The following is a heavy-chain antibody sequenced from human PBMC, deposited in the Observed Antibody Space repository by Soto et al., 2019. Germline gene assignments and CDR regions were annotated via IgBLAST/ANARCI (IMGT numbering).Heavy chain of an antibody. J-gene: IGHJ6*02. V-gene: IGHV4-30-4*01. CDR2: IYYSGST. CDR3: ARERYCSSTSCYQGIGKYYYYGMDV. Sequence: SETLSLTCTVSGGSISSGDYYWSWIRQPPGKGLEWIGYIYYSGSTYYNPSLKSRVTISVDTSKNQFSLKLSSVTAADTAVYYCARERYCSSTSCYQGIGKYYYYGMDVWGQGTTVTVSS. D-gene: IGHD2-2*01. CDR1: GGSISSGDYY.